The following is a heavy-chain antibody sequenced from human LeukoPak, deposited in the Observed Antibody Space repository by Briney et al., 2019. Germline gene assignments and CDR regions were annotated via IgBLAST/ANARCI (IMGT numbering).Heavy chain of an antibody. CDR3: ARLSYYYDSSGPADF. V-gene: IGHV5-51*01. J-gene: IGHJ4*02. CDR2: IYPGDSDT. D-gene: IGHD3-22*01. CDR1: GYSFTSYL. Sequence: GEALKISWKGSGYSFTSYLIGWVRQIPGKGLGWMGIIYPGDSDTRYSPSSQGQVTISADKSISTAYLKWSSLKASDTAMYYCARLSYYYDSSGPADFWGQGTLVTVSS.